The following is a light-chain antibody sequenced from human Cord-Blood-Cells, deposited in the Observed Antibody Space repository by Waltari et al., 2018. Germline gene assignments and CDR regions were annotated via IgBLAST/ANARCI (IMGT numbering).Light chain of an antibody. CDR3: QQYYSTPYT. CDR1: QRVLSSSNTKNY. V-gene: IGKV4-1*01. J-gene: IGKJ2*01. Sequence: DIVMTQSPDSLAVSLGERATINCKSSQRVLSSSNTKNYLAWYSQKPGQPPTLLIYWASTRESGVPDRFSGSGSGTDFTLTSSSLQAEDVAVYYCQQYYSTPYTVGQGTKLEIK. CDR2: WAS.